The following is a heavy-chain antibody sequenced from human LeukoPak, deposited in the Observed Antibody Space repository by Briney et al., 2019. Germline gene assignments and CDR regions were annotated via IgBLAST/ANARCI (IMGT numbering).Heavy chain of an antibody. CDR1: GYSFITYW. CDR3: ARLSMIDNFDI. J-gene: IGHJ3*02. CDR2: IYPGDSDT. Sequence: GESLKISCQASGYSFITYWIGWVRQMPGKGLEWVAIIYPGDSDTKYSPSFQDQVTIAADKSINTAYLHWRSLKASDTAMYYCARLSMIDNFDIWGLGTVVTVSS. D-gene: IGHD3-22*01. V-gene: IGHV5-51*01.